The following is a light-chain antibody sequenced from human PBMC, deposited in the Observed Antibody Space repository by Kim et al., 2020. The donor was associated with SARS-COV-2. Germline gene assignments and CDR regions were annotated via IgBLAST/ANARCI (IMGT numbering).Light chain of an antibody. CDR1: QSIGIN. J-gene: IGKJ1*01. CDR3: QQYDNWPRT. CDR2: AAS. V-gene: IGKV3-15*01. Sequence: IVLTQSPATLSVSPGERATLSCGASQSIGINLAWFQRKPGQAPRLLIYAASTRATAIPARFSGSGSGTEFTLTISSMQSDDLAIYFCQQYDNWPRTFGQGTKVDIK.